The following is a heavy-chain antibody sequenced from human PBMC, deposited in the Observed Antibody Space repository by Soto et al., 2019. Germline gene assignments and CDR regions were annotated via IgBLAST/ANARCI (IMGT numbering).Heavy chain of an antibody. CDR2: ISAYNGNT. J-gene: IGHJ4*02. Sequence: QVPLVQSGAEVKKPGASVKVSCKASGYTFTSYGISWVRQAPGQGLEWMGWISAYNGNTNYAQKLQGRVTMTTDTSTSTAYMELRSLRSDDTAVYYCARDQFAGRPWWQIGNYYWGQGTLVTVSS. D-gene: IGHD2-8*02. CDR3: ARDQFAGRPWWQIGNYY. CDR1: GYTFTSYG. V-gene: IGHV1-18*01.